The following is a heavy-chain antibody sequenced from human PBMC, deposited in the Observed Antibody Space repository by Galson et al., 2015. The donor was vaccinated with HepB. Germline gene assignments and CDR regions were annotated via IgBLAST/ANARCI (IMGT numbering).Heavy chain of an antibody. D-gene: IGHD6-19*01. CDR2: INPNSGGT. CDR3: ARDGYSSGWYGGALDP. Sequence: SVKVSCKASGYTFTGYYLHWVRQAPGQGLEWMGRINPNSGGTHYAQKFQGRVTMTRDTSITTVYMELSRLTSDDTAVYYCARDGYSSGWYGGALDPWGQGTLVTVSS. J-gene: IGHJ5*02. V-gene: IGHV1-2*06. CDR1: GYTFTGYY.